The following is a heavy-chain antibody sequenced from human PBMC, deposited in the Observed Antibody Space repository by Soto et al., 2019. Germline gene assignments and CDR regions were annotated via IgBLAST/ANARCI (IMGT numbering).Heavy chain of an antibody. V-gene: IGHV1-69*01. Sequence: QVQLVQSVAEVKKPGSSVKVSCKASGDSFSSYAISWVRQAPGHGLEWMGRIIPIFGTPNYAQRVEGRVTITADESTSPANMELSSLRSDDTAVYYCATGGNCYATSALAYWGHGPLVTVSS. D-gene: IGHD2-21*01. CDR2: IIPIFGTP. CDR1: GDSFSSYA. J-gene: IGHJ4*01. CDR3: ATGGNCYATSALAY.